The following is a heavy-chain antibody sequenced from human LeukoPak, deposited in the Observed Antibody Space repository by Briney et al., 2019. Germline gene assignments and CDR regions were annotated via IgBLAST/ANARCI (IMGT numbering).Heavy chain of an antibody. CDR3: AKDTNGAAGY. CDR2: IYTTGST. J-gene: IGHJ4*02. D-gene: IGHD4-17*01. Sequence: PSETLSLTCTVSGGSISSYYWSWIRQPAGKGLEWIGRIYTTGSTNFNPSLKSRVTMSVDTSKNQFSLNLSSVTAADTGVYYCAKDTNGAAGYWGQGTLVTVSS. V-gene: IGHV4-4*07. CDR1: GGSISSYY.